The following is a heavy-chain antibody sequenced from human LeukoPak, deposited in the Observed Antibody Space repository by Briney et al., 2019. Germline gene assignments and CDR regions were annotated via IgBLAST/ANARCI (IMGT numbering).Heavy chain of an antibody. CDR3: ARDANFGYDAFDI. V-gene: IGHV3-33*08. CDR1: GFTVSSNY. J-gene: IGHJ3*02. CDR2: IWDDGSNK. Sequence: GGSLRLSCAASGFTVSSNYMSWVRQAPGKGLEWVAVIWDDGSNKYYADSVRGRITISRDNSKNTLYLQVNSLRTEDTAVYYCARDANFGYDAFDIWGQGTMVTVSS. D-gene: IGHD3-10*01.